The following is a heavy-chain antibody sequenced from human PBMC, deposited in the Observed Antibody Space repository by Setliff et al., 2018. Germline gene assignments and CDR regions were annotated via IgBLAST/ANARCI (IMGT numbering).Heavy chain of an antibody. CDR1: GDSLRNDY. D-gene: IGHD3-10*01. Sequence: PSETLSLTCSVSGDSLRNDYWTWIRQPPGKGLEWIGNMHAGGNINYNPSLKSRVTLSLATSKSQFSLNLTSVTAADTAIYYCARGRLSFGSYSSGNQWKYYYYMDVWGKGTTVTVSS. CDR3: ARGRLSFGSYSSGNQWKYYYYMDV. CDR2: MHAGGNI. V-gene: IGHV4-4*08. J-gene: IGHJ6*03.